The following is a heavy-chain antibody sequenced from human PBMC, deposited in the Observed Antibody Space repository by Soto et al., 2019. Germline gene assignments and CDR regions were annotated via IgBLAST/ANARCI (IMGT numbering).Heavy chain of an antibody. CDR1: GGTFSSYA. V-gene: IGHV1-69*12. Sequence: QVQLVQSGAEVKKPGSSVKVSCKASGGTFSSYAISWVRQAPGQGLEWMGGIIPIFGTANYAQKFQGRVTITAEESTSTADMELSSLRSEDTAVYCGETDLGIVGARVRGWYFDLWGRGTLVTVSS. D-gene: IGHD1-26*01. CDR3: ETDLGIVGARVRGWYFDL. J-gene: IGHJ2*01. CDR2: IIPIFGTA.